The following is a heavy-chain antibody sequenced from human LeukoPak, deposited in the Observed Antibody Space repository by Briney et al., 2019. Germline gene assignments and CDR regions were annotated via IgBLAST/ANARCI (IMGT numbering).Heavy chain of an antibody. D-gene: IGHD2-2*01. CDR2: ISAYNGNT. Sequence: ASVKVSCKASGYTFTSYGISWVRQAPGQGLEWMGWISAYNGNTNYAQKLQGRVTMTTDTSTSTAYMELRSLRSDDTAVYYCARAVVPAARAGNIWLDPWGQGTLVTVSS. J-gene: IGHJ5*02. CDR3: ARAVVPAARAGNIWLDP. CDR1: GYTFTSYG. V-gene: IGHV1-18*01.